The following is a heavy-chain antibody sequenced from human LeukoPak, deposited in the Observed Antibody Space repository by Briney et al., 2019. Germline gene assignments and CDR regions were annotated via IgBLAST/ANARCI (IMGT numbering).Heavy chain of an antibody. CDR1: GFTSSSYA. CDR3: AKDSAIFRTFDY. CDR2: ISGSGGST. J-gene: IGHJ4*02. D-gene: IGHD3-9*01. Sequence: GGSLRLSCAASGFTSSSYAMSWVRQAPGKGLEWVSAISGSGGSTYYADSVKGRFTISRDNSKNTLYLQMNSLRAEDTAVYYCAKDSAIFRTFDYWGQGTLVTVSS. V-gene: IGHV3-23*01.